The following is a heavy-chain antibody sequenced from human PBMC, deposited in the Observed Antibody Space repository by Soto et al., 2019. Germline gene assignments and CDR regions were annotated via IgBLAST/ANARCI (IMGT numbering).Heavy chain of an antibody. J-gene: IGHJ4*02. CDR3: ARVRYYYGSGIDY. CDR1: GGSISSSNW. CDR2: IYHSGST. D-gene: IGHD3-10*01. V-gene: IGHV4-4*02. Sequence: QVQLQESGPGLVKPSGTLSLTFAVSGGSISSSNWWSCVRQPPGKGLEWIGEIYHSGSTNYNPSLTSRVTISVDKSKNQFSLKLSSVTAADTAVYYCARVRYYYGSGIDYWGQGTLVTVSS.